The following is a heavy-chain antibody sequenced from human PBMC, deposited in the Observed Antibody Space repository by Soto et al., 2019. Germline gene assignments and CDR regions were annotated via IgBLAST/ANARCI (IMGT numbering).Heavy chain of an antibody. J-gene: IGHJ4*02. CDR2: ISYDGSNK. D-gene: IGHD4-4*01. Sequence: GGSLRLSCAASGFTFSSYGMHWVRQAPGKGLEWVAVISYDGSNKYYADSVKGRFTISRDNAKNSLYLQMNSLRDEDTAVYYCARDRDYSFDYWGQGTLVTVSS. CDR3: ARDRDYSFDY. CDR1: GFTFSSYG. V-gene: IGHV3-30*03.